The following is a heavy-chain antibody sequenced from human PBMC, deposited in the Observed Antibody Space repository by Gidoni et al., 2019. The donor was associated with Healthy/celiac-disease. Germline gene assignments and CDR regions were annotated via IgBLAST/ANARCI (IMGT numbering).Heavy chain of an antibody. V-gene: IGHV3-74*01. CDR2: INSDGSST. CDR3: ARGRGQLVQYYYYYGMDV. CDR1: GFTFSSYW. Sequence: EVQLVESGGGLVQPGGSLRLSCAASGFTFSSYWMHWVRQAPGKGLVWVSRINSDGSSTSYADSVKGRFTISRDNAKNTLYLQMNSLRAEDTAVYYCARGRGQLVQYYYYYGMDVWGQGTTVTVSS. J-gene: IGHJ6*02. D-gene: IGHD6-6*01.